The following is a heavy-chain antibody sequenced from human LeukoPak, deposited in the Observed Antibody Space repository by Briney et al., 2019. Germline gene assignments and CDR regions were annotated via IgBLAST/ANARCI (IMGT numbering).Heavy chain of an antibody. CDR1: GFTFSGSA. V-gene: IGHV3-73*01. D-gene: IGHD3-10*01. Sequence: GGSLRLSCAASGFTFSGSAMHWVRQASGKGLEWVGRIRSKANSYAPAYSASVKGRFTISRDDSKNTAYLQMNSLKTEDTAVYYCTSPAGISDYWGQGTLVTVSS. J-gene: IGHJ4*02. CDR2: IRSKANSYAP. CDR3: TSPAGISDY.